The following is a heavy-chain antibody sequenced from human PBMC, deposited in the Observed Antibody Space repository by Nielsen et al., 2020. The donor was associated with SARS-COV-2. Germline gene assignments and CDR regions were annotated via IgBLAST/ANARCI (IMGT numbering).Heavy chain of an antibody. V-gene: IGHV1-2*06. CDR3: AGARATIFGLVRSYGMDV. CDR2: INPYSGGT. J-gene: IGHJ6*02. Sequence: ASVKVSCKASGYTFTDYYIHWVRQAPGQGLEWMGRINPYSGGTNYAKKFQGTVTMTRDPSISTVYMELTSDDTAVYYCAGARATIFGLVRSYGMDVWGQGTTVAVSS. D-gene: IGHD3/OR15-3a*01. CDR1: GYTFTDYY.